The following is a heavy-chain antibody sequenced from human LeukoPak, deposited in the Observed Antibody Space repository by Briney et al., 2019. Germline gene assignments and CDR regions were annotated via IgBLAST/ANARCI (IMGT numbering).Heavy chain of an antibody. CDR3: AREGRGSSADA. J-gene: IGHJ3*01. CDR1: GFTFSSYE. V-gene: IGHV3-13*01. D-gene: IGHD3-16*01. CDR2: VGIVGDT. Sequence: GGSLRLSCAACGFTFSSYEMHWVRPATGKGLECVSAVGIVGDTFYTGSVKGRVTTPRENAEHSLFLQMKSLRAGATAVYYCAREGRGSSADA.